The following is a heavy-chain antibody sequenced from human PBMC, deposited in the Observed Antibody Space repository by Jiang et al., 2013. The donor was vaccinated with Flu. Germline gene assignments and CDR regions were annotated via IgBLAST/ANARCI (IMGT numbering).Heavy chain of an antibody. D-gene: IGHD3-10*01. J-gene: IGHJ3*02. CDR2: ISGSGGST. Sequence: FTFSSYAMSWVRQAPGKGLEWVSAISGSGGSTYYADSVKGRFTISRDNSKNTLYLQMNSLRAEDTAVYYCAKSFRPITDAFDIWGQGTMVTVSS. V-gene: IGHV3-23*01. CDR3: AKSFRPITDAFDI. CDR1: FTFSSYA.